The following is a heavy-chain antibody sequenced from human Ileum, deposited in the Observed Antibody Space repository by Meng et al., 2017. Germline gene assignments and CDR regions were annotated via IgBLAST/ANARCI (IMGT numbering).Heavy chain of an antibody. CDR1: GFTFSDYY. D-gene: IGHD3-10*01. CDR2: ISNSGSAT. J-gene: IGHJ4*02. CDR3: ARGRLGAD. Sequence: QGRLMESGGGLVQPGCSLRHSCAASGFTFSDYYMSWSRQAPGKGLEWVSYISNSGSATSYADSVEGRFTISRDNPKKSLYLQMNSLRAEDTAVYYCARGRLGADWGQGTLVTVSS. V-gene: IGHV3-11*01.